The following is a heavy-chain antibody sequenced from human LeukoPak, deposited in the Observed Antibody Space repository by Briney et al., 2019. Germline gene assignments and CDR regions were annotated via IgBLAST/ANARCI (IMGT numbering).Heavy chain of an antibody. Sequence: ASVKVSCKVSGYTFTKLSMHWVRQAPGKGLEWMGGFHPGNGETIYAQKFQGRVTMTEDTSTDTAYMELSSLTSEDTAVYYCATPRIANYYPPRYWGQGTLVTVSS. CDR3: ATPRIANYYPPRY. V-gene: IGHV1-24*01. CDR2: FHPGNGET. D-gene: IGHD4/OR15-4a*01. CDR1: GYTFTKLS. J-gene: IGHJ4*02.